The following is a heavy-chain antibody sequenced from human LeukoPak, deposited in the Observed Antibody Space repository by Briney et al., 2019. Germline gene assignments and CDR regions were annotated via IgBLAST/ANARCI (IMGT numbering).Heavy chain of an antibody. J-gene: IGHJ4*02. Sequence: KASETLSLTCTVSGGSISSYYWSWIRQPPGKGLEWIGYIYYSGSTNYNPSLKSRVTISVDTSKNQFSLKLSSVTAADTAVYYCARSSIAAAGSVDYWGQGTLVTVSS. CDR1: GGSISSYY. V-gene: IGHV4-59*08. CDR3: ARSSIAAAGSVDY. D-gene: IGHD6-13*01. CDR2: IYYSGST.